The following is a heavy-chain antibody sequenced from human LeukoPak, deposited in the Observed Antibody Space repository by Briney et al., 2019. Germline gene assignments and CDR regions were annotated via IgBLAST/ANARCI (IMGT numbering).Heavy chain of an antibody. CDR2: ISGSGGST. CDR3: AKDGVDTAMVTLDQTDYFDY. J-gene: IGHJ4*02. D-gene: IGHD5-18*01. CDR1: GFTFSSYA. V-gene: IGHV3-23*01. Sequence: PGGSLRLSCAASGFTFSSYAMSWVRQAPGKGLEWVSAISGSGGSTYYADSVKGRFTISRDNSKNTLYLQMNSLRAEDTAVYYCAKDGVDTAMVTLDQTDYFDYWGQGTLVTVSS.